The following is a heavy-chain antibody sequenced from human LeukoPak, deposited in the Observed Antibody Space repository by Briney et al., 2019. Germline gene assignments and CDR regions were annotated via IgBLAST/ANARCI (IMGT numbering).Heavy chain of an antibody. CDR2: TYFRSKWYY. V-gene: IGHV6-1*01. D-gene: IGHD1-26*01. J-gene: IGHJ4*02. CDR3: ARDPVGGSTIFDS. CDR1: GDSVFSDSAA. Sequence: SQTLSLTCAISGDSVFSDSAAWNWIRQSPSRGLEWLARTYFRSKWYYDYALAVKGRITINPDTSKNQFSLQLNSVTPEDTAVYFCARDPVGGSTIFDSWGQGTLVTVSS.